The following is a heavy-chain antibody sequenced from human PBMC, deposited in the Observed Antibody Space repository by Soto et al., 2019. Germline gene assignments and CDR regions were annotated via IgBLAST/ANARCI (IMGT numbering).Heavy chain of an antibody. J-gene: IGHJ6*02. CDR1: GFTLSSYY. CDR2: ISMSSSTI. D-gene: IGHD4-17*01. V-gene: IGHV3-48*03. CDR3: ARDGSTGTTNYHYAMDV. Sequence: EVQLVESGGGLVQPGGSLRLSCAASGFTLSSYYMDWVRQAPGKGLEWVSYISMSSSTIFYADSVKGRFTISRDNAKNSISLQMDSLRAEDTAVYYCARDGSTGTTNYHYAMDVWGQGTTVTVSS.